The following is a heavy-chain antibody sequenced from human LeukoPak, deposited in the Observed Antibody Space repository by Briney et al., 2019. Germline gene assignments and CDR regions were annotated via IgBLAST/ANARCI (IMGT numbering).Heavy chain of an antibody. J-gene: IGHJ4*02. Sequence: GGSLRLSCAASGFTFSSYAMHWGRQAPGKGLDWVAVRSLDGTNKYYAASVKGRFTISRDNSRNALYLQMTSLRAEDTALYYCATGRDDVVGASHDYSGQGTLVTVSS. V-gene: IGHV3-30-3*01. D-gene: IGHD1-26*01. CDR2: RSLDGTNK. CDR1: GFTFSSYA. CDR3: ATGRDDVVGASHDY.